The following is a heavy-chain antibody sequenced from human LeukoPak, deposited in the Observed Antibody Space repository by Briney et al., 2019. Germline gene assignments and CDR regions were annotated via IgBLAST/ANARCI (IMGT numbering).Heavy chain of an antibody. J-gene: IGHJ4*02. CDR1: GFTFSNSA. CDR2: INGSGGST. V-gene: IGHV3-23*01. Sequence: GGSLRLSCTASGFTFSNSAMSWVRQAPGKGLEWVSDINGSGGSTYYADSVKGRFTISRDNFKNTLFLQMNSLRGEDTAMYYCARVQGGGYRTADYWGQGTLVAVSS. CDR3: ARVQGGGYRTADY. D-gene: IGHD6-19*01.